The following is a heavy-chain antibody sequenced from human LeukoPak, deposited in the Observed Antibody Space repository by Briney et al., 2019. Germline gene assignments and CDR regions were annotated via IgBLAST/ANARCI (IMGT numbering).Heavy chain of an antibody. CDR3: ARVCSGGSCYSSADY. J-gene: IGHJ4*02. Sequence: GGSLRLSCAVSGFTFSSYSMNWVRQAPGKGLEWVSSINTSSDYIYYAESVKGRFTISRDNAKNSLYLQMNSLRAEDTAVYYCARVCSGGSCYSSADYWGQGTLVTVSS. D-gene: IGHD2-15*01. CDR2: INTSSDYI. V-gene: IGHV3-21*04. CDR1: GFTFSSYS.